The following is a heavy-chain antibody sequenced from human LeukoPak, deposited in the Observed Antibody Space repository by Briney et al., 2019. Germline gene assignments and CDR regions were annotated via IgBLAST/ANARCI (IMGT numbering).Heavy chain of an antibody. V-gene: IGHV3-7*01. J-gene: IGHJ4*02. Sequence: GGSLRLSCAASGFTFSSYWMSWVRQAPGKGLECVANIKQDGSEKYYVDSVKGRFTISRDNAKNSLYLQMNSLRAEDTAVYYCARDKSRDGYMYYFDYWGQGTLVTVSS. D-gene: IGHD5-24*01. CDR1: GFTFSSYW. CDR3: ARDKSRDGYMYYFDY. CDR2: IKQDGSEK.